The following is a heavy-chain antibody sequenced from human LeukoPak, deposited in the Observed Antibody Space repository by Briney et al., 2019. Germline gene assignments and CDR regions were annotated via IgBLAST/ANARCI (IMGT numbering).Heavy chain of an antibody. D-gene: IGHD3-10*01. CDR3: ARDRRGGGSYYFDY. J-gene: IGHJ4*02. Sequence: SETLSLTCTVSGSSISSYYWGWIRQPPGKGLECIGSIHHSGITYYNSSLKSRVTISVDTSKNQFSLKLSSVTAADTAVYFCARDRRGGGSYYFDYWGQGSLVTVSS. CDR2: IHHSGIT. V-gene: IGHV4-38-2*02. CDR1: GSSISSYY.